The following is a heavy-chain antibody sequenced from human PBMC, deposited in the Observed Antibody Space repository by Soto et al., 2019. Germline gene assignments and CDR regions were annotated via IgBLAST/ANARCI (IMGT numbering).Heavy chain of an antibody. J-gene: IGHJ4*02. V-gene: IGHV4-34*01. CDR1: GGSFSGYY. D-gene: IGHD3-22*01. CDR2: INHSGST. Sequence: SETLSLTCAVYGGSFSGYYWSWIRQPPGKGLEWIGEINHSGSTNYNPSLKSRVTISVDTSKNQFSLKLSSVTAADTAVYYCARGLDYYDSSGYYSPFDYWGQGTLVTVS. CDR3: ARGLDYYDSSGYYSPFDY.